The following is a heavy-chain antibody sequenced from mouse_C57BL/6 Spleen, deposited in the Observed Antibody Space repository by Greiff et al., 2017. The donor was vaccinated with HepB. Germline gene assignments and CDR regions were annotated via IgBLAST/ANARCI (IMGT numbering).Heavy chain of an antibody. CDR2: INPNNGGT. V-gene: IGHV1-26*01. CDR3: ARGSTELYY. D-gene: IGHD1-1*01. Sequence: EVQLQQSGPELVKPGASVKISCKASGYTFTDYYMNWVKQSHGKSLEWIGDINPNNGGTSYNQKFKGKATLTVDKSSSTAYMELRSLTSEDSAVYYCARGSTELYYWGQGTTLTVSS. CDR1: GYTFTDYY. J-gene: IGHJ2*01.